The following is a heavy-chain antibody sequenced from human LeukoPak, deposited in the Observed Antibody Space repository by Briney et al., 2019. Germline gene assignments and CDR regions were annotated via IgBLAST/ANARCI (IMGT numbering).Heavy chain of an antibody. Sequence: SETLSLTCTVSGGSISSCYWSWIRKPAGPGLELIGRIYTSGSTNYNPSLKRRVTMSVDTSTNQVSLKLSSVTAADSAVYYCARDGDGYCSSTSCPNHYMDVWGKGTAVTVSS. CDR2: IYTSGST. CDR1: GGSISSCY. J-gene: IGHJ6*03. V-gene: IGHV4-4*07. D-gene: IGHD2-2*03. CDR3: ARDGDGYCSSTSCPNHYMDV.